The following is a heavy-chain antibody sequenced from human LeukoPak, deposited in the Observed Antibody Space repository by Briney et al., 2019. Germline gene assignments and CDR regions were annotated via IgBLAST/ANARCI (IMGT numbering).Heavy chain of an antibody. J-gene: IGHJ4*02. CDR3: ARVSYYGSGSYYNEDY. D-gene: IGHD3-10*01. CDR1: GGTFSSYD. V-gene: IGHV1-69*06. Sequence: SVKVSCKASGGTFSSYDISWVRQAPGQGLEWMGGIIPIFGTANYAQKFQGRVTITADKSTSTAYMELSSLRSEDTAVYYCARVSYYGSGSYYNEDYWGQGTLVTVSS. CDR2: IIPIFGTA.